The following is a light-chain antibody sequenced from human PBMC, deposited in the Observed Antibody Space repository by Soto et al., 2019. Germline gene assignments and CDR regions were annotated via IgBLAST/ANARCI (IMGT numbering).Light chain of an antibody. CDR3: QRRSTLYT. Sequence: EIVLTQSPATLSLSPGERATLSCRASQSVSRYVDWYQQKPGQAPRLLIYDASNRAPGIPARFSGSGSGTALTLHLSSREHEDFAVYDCQRRSTLYTFCQGTKLEIK. CDR1: QSVSRY. V-gene: IGKV3-11*01. CDR2: DAS. J-gene: IGKJ2*01.